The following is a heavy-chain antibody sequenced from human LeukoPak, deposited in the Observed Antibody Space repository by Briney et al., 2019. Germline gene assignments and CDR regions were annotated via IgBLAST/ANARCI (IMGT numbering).Heavy chain of an antibody. J-gene: IGHJ6*03. Sequence: SETLSLTCTVSGVSINSHYWSWIRQPPGKGLEWIGFIYDSGSANYKSSLESRVTMTLDTSKNQFSLKLSSVTAADTAVYYCARGYYGSGSHCCHMDVWGKGTTITVS. CDR1: GVSINSHY. V-gene: IGHV4-59*11. CDR3: ARGYYGSGSHCCHMDV. D-gene: IGHD3-10*01. CDR2: IYDSGSA.